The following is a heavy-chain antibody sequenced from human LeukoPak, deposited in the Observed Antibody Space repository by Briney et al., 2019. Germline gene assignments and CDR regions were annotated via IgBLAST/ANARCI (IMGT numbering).Heavy chain of an antibody. CDR2: INPNSGGT. D-gene: IGHD3-22*01. Sequence: GASVTVSCKASGYTFTGYYMHWVRQAPGQGLEWMGWINPNSGGTDYAQKFQGRVTMTRDTSISTAYMELSRLRSDDTAVYYCARVSSSGSYPNWFDPWGQGTLVTVSS. CDR1: GYTFTGYY. V-gene: IGHV1-2*02. CDR3: ARVSSSGSYPNWFDP. J-gene: IGHJ5*02.